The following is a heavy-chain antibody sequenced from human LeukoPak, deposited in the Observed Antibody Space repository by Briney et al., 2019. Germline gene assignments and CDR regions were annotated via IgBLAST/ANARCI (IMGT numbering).Heavy chain of an antibody. Sequence: GGSLRLSCAASGFTFSTYAMHWVRQAPGKGLEWVAAIWSDGSNKYYADSVKGRFTISRDNSKNTLYLQMNGLRAEDTAVYYCARDISQQLGPGFDYWGQGTLVTVSS. V-gene: IGHV3-33*01. J-gene: IGHJ4*02. D-gene: IGHD6-13*01. CDR1: GFTFSTYA. CDR2: IWSDGSNK. CDR3: ARDISQQLGPGFDY.